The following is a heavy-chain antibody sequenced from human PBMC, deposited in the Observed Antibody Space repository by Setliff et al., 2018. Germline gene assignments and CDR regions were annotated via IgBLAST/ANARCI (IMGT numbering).Heavy chain of an antibody. Sequence: ASVKVSCKASGYTFTSYAMNWVRQAPGQRLEWMGWINAGNGNTKYSQKFQGRVTMTRNTSISTAYMELSSLRSEDTAVYYCARLYYDYVWGSYRLYYYYDMDVWGQGTTVTVS. CDR3: ARLYYDYVWGSYRLYYYYDMDV. CDR2: INAGNGNT. CDR1: GYTFTSYA. J-gene: IGHJ6*02. V-gene: IGHV1-3*01. D-gene: IGHD3-16*02.